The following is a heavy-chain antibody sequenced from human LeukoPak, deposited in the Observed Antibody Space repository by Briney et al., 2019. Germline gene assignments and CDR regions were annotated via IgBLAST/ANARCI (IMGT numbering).Heavy chain of an antibody. CDR3: TRHSPSYYYDSSGYYRIAEYFQH. CDR1: GFTFSGSA. Sequence: PGGSLTLSCAASGFTFSGSAMHWVRQASGKGLEWVGRIRSKANSYATAYAASVKGRFTISRDDSKNTAYLQMNSLKTEDTAVYYCTRHSPSYYYDSSGYYRIAEYFQHWGQGTLVTVSS. J-gene: IGHJ1*01. V-gene: IGHV3-73*01. D-gene: IGHD3-22*01. CDR2: IRSKANSYAT.